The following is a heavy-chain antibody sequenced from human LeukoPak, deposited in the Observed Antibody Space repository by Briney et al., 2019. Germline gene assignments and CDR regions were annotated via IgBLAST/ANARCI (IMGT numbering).Heavy chain of an antibody. V-gene: IGHV3-53*01. D-gene: IGHD6-13*01. CDR2: IYSGGST. Sequence: GGSLRLSCAASGFTVSSNYMSWVRQAPGKGLEWVSVIYSGGSTYYADSVKGRFTISRDNSKNTLYLQMNSLRAEDTAVYYCARPRYSSSWSSSYYYYYGMDVWGQGTTVTVSS. CDR3: ARPRYSSSWSSSYYYYYGMDV. CDR1: GFTVSSNY. J-gene: IGHJ6*02.